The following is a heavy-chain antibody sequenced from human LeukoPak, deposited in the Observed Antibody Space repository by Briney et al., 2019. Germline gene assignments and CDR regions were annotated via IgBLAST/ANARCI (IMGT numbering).Heavy chain of an antibody. J-gene: IGHJ5*02. CDR2: VSANGNST. Sequence: PGGSLRLSCAASGFTFDDYAIHWVRQAPGKGLEWVSLVSANGNSTYYSDSVKGRFTISRDNSKNSLYLQMNSQRTEDTAFYYCAKEAVDDSSTWYPGWFDPWGQGTLVTVSS. CDR3: AKEAVDDSSTWYPGWFDP. CDR1: GFTFDDYA. D-gene: IGHD6-13*01. V-gene: IGHV3-43*02.